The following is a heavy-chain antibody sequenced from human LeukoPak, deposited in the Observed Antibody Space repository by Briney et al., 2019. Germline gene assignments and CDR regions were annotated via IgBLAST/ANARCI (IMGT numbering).Heavy chain of an antibody. Sequence: SVKVSCKASGYTFTSYDINWVRQAPGQGLEWMGGIIPIFGTANYAQKFQGRVTITADKSTSTAYMELSSLRSEDTAVYYCASGKTLEYGYYFDYWGQGTLVTVSS. D-gene: IGHD3-3*01. CDR1: GYTFTSYD. V-gene: IGHV1-69*06. CDR2: IIPIFGTA. J-gene: IGHJ4*02. CDR3: ASGKTLEYGYYFDY.